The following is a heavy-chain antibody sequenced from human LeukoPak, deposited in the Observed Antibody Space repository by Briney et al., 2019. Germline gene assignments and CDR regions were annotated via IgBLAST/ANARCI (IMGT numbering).Heavy chain of an antibody. V-gene: IGHV4-4*07. CDR2: IYTSGST. Sequence: PSETPSLTCTVSGGSISSYYWSWIRQPAGKGLEWIGRIYTSGSTNYNPSLKSRVTMSVDTSKNHFSLKLSSVTDADTAVYYCSGGIAAAGFDYWGQGTLVTVSS. CDR1: GGSISSYY. D-gene: IGHD6-13*01. CDR3: SGGIAAAGFDY. J-gene: IGHJ4*02.